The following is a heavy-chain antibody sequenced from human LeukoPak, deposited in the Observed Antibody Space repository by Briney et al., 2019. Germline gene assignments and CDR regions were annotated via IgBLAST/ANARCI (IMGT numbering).Heavy chain of an antibody. D-gene: IGHD6-19*01. CDR3: ARGRRAVAGTHYYYYMDV. CDR2: INHSGST. V-gene: IGHV4-34*01. Sequence: SETLSLTCAVYGGSFSGYYWSWIRQPPGKGLEWIGEINHSGSTNYNPSLKSRVTISVDTSKNQFSLKLSCVTAADTAVYYCARGRRAVAGTHYYYYMDVWGKGTTVTVSS. J-gene: IGHJ6*03. CDR1: GGSFSGYY.